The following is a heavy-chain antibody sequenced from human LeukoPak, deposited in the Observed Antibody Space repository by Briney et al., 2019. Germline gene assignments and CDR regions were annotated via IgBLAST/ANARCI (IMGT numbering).Heavy chain of an antibody. CDR2: INHSGST. V-gene: IGHV4-34*01. CDR3: ARGRKEYDYVWGSYSKGNWFDP. D-gene: IGHD3-16*01. J-gene: IGHJ5*02. CDR1: GGSFSGYY. Sequence: PSETLSLTCAVYGGSFSGYYWSWIRQPPGKGLEWIGEINHSGSTNYNPSLKSRVTISADTSKNQFSLKLSSVTAADTAVYYCARGRKEYDYVWGSYSKGNWFDPWGQGTLVTVSS.